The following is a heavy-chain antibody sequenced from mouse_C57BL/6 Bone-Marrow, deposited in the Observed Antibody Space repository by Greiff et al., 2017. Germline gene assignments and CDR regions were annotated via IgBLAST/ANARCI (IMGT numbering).Heavy chain of an antibody. CDR3: ARPLYYGSSSWFAY. D-gene: IGHD1-1*01. CDR1: GYTFTSYW. CDR2: IHPNSGST. Sequence: VQLQQPGAELVKPGASVTLSCKASGYTFTSYWMHWVKQRPGQGLEWIGMIHPNSGSTNYNEKFKSKATLTVDKSSSTAYMQLSSLTSEDSAVYYCARPLYYGSSSWFAYWGQGTLVTVSA. J-gene: IGHJ3*01. V-gene: IGHV1-64*01.